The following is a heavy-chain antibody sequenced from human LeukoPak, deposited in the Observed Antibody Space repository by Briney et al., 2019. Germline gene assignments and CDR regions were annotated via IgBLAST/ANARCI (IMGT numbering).Heavy chain of an antibody. CDR3: AREDSSGWNSMDY. CDR1: GFTFSSYS. Sequence: GGSLRLSCAASGFTFSSYSMNWVRQAPGKGLEWVSSVSSSSSYIYYADSVKGRFTISRDNAKNSLYLQMNSLRVEDTAVYYCAREDSSGWNSMDYWGQGTLVTVSS. CDR2: VSSSSSYI. V-gene: IGHV3-21*01. J-gene: IGHJ4*02. D-gene: IGHD6-19*01.